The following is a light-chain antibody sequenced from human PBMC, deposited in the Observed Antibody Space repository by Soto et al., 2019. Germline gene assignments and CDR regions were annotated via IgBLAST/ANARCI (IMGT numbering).Light chain of an antibody. CDR2: SNN. J-gene: IGLJ3*02. CDR1: SSNIRSNT. V-gene: IGLV1-44*01. Sequence: QSVLTQPPSASGTPGPRVTISRSGTSSNIRSNTVNWYQLLPGTAPRLLIYSNNQRPSGVPDRFSGSKSGTSASLASSGLQSEDEADYYCAACDGSLNGWLFGGGTKLTLL. CDR3: AACDGSLNGWL.